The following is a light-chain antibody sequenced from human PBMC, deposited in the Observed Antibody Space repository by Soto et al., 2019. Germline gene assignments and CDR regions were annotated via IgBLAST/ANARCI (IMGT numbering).Light chain of an antibody. CDR2: LGS. CDR1: QSLLHSNGYYY. V-gene: IGKV2-28*01. Sequence: DIVMTQSPLSLPVTPGESASISCRSSQSLLHSNGYYYLDWYLQKPGQSPQLLIYLGSSRASGVPSWFRSSGAGTDVTLNISRVEAEDVGVYYCMHLLNIPPAFGHGTKVEI. J-gene: IGKJ1*01. CDR3: MHLLNIPPA.